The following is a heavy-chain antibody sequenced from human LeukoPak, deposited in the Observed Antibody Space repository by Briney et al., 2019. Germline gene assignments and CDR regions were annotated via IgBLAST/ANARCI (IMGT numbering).Heavy chain of an antibody. CDR1: GYTFTGYY. Sequence: ASVKVSCKASGYTFTGYYMHWVRQAPGQGLEWMGWINPNSGGTNYAQKFQGRVTMTRGTSISTAYMELSRLRSDDTAVYYCARDQQTYYDSSGYYTFDPWGQGTLVTVSS. J-gene: IGHJ5*02. CDR2: INPNSGGT. D-gene: IGHD3-22*01. V-gene: IGHV1-2*02. CDR3: ARDQQTYYDSSGYYTFDP.